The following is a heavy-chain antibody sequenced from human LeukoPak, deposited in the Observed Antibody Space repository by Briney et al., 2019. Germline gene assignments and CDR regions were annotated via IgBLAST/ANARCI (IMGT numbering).Heavy chain of an antibody. CDR3: AGSNYDILTGYYY. V-gene: IGHV3-48*04. CDR1: GFTFSSYS. Sequence: GGSLRLSCAASGFTFSSYSMNWVRQAPGKGLEWVSYISSSSSTIYYADSVKGRFTISRDNAKNSLYLQMNSLRAEDTAVYYCAGSNYDILTGYYYWGQGTLVTVSS. J-gene: IGHJ4*02. CDR2: ISSSSSTI. D-gene: IGHD3-9*01.